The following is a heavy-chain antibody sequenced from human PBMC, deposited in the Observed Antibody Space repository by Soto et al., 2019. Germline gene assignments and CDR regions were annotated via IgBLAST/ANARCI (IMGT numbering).Heavy chain of an antibody. CDR2: IYPGDFDT. CDR3: ARGAVAGTLLNYYYYGMDV. CDR1: GYSFSSNW. V-gene: IGHV5-51*01. Sequence: PGESLKISCKGSGYSFSSNWIGWVRQMPGKGLEWVGIIYPGDFDTRYSPSFQGQVTISADKSISTAYLQWSSLKASDTAMYYCARGAVAGTLLNYYYYGMDVWGQGTTVTVSS. D-gene: IGHD6-19*01. J-gene: IGHJ6*02.